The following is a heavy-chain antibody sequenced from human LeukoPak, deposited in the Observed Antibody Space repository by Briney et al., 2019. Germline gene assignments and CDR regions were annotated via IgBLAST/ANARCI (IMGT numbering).Heavy chain of an antibody. D-gene: IGHD3-22*01. Sequence: GGSLRLSCAASGFTFSSYGMHWVRQAPGKGLEWAAVISCDGSNKYYADSVMGRFTISRDNPKNALYLQMNSLRAEDTAVHYCAKDRRGLTYHYDSSGYPEGYWGQGTLVTVSS. CDR3: AKDRRGLTYHYDSSGYPEGY. CDR2: ISCDGSNK. J-gene: IGHJ4*02. V-gene: IGHV3-30*18. CDR1: GFTFSSYG.